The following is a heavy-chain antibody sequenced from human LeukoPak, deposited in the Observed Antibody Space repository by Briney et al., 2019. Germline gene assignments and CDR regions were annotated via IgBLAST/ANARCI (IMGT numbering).Heavy chain of an antibody. D-gene: IGHD6-13*01. V-gene: IGHV3-21*01. CDR3: ARSGIAGAGTNWFDP. Sequence: GGSLRLSCAASGFTFSSYSMNWVRQAPGKGLEWVSSISSSSSYIYYADSVKGRFTISRDNAKHSLYLQMNSLRAEDTAVYYCARSGIAGAGTNWFDPWGQGTLVTVSS. J-gene: IGHJ5*02. CDR1: GFTFSSYS. CDR2: ISSSSSYI.